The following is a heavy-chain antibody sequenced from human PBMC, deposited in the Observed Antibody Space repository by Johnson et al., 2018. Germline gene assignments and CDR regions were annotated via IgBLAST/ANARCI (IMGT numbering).Heavy chain of an antibody. J-gene: IGHJ3*02. CDR3: ARDRSYDIYLGDAVDI. CDR1: GFTLSSYA. D-gene: IGHD3-9*01. CDR2: ISYDGSNK. Sequence: QVQLVQAGGGVVQPGRSLRLSCAASGFTLSSYAMHWVRQAPGKGLEWVAVISYDGSNKYYADSVKGRFTFSRDNSNNTLYLQMNSLSAEYTAVYYCARDRSYDIYLGDAVDIWGQGTMVTVSS. V-gene: IGHV3-30*04.